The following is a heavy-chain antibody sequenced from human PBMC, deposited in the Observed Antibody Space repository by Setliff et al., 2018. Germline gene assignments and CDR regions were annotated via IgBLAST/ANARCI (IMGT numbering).Heavy chain of an antibody. CDR3: ARQPSSGAYYNPRPYYFDY. CDR2: VHFGGDT. J-gene: IGHJ4*02. CDR1: GGGSINNYY. D-gene: IGHD3-10*01. Sequence: SETLSLTCTVSGGGSINNYYWSWVRQSPGKGLEWIGFVHFGGDTNYNPSLKSRVTMSADTSNNQFSLNLRSVTAADTAVYFCARQPSSGAYYNPRPYYFDYWGPGSLVTVSS. V-gene: IGHV4-59*08.